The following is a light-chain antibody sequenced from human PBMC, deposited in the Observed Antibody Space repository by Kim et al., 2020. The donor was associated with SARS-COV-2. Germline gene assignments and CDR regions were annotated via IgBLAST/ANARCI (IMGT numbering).Light chain of an antibody. CDR2: RAS. Sequence: IVMTQSPATLSVSPGESATLSCRASESVNTNLAWYQQKPGQPPSLLISRASFRAAGVPARFSGSGSGTEFTLTISSLQSEDFAVYYCHQYNVWPLYSFGQGTKLEI. CDR1: ESVNTN. CDR3: HQYNVWPLYS. J-gene: IGKJ2*03. V-gene: IGKV3-15*01.